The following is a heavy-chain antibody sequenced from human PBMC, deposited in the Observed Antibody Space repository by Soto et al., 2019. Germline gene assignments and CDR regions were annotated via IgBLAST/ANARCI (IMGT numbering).Heavy chain of an antibody. Sequence: GGSLRLSCAAFGFTFRNYWMSWVRQAPGKGLQWVANIKQDGSQKWYVDSVKGRFTISRDNAKTSLYLQMNSLRVEDTAVYYCVRGDFHDSSGPFSDAFDVWGQGIMVTV. J-gene: IGHJ3*01. CDR2: IKQDGSQK. CDR1: GFTFRNYW. D-gene: IGHD3-22*01. V-gene: IGHV3-7*04. CDR3: VRGDFHDSSGPFSDAFDV.